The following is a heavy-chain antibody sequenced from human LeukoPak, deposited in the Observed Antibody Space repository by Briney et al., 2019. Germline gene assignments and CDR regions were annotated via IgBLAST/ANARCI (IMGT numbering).Heavy chain of an antibody. CDR1: GGTFSSYA. CDR3: AGSFYYDFWSGYPSRAFDI. V-gene: IGHV1-69*04. J-gene: IGHJ3*02. D-gene: IGHD3-3*01. Sequence: EASVKVSCKASGGTFSSYAISWVRQAPGQGLEWMGRIIPILGIANYAQKFQGRVTITADKSTSTAYMELSSLRSEDTAVYYCAGSFYYDFWSGYPSRAFDIWGQGTMVTVSS. CDR2: IIPILGIA.